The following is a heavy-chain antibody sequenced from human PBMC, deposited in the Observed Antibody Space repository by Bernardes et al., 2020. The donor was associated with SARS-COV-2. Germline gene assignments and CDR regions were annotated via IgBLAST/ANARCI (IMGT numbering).Heavy chain of an antibody. CDR2: IYSGGST. V-gene: IGHV3-66*02. Sequence: GSLSLSCAASGFTVSSNYMSWVRQAPGKGLEWVSVIYSGGSTYYADSVKGRFTISRDNSKNTLYLQMNSLRAEDTAVYYCARDTYYYDSSGYYNGAFDIWGQGTMVTVSS. CDR1: GFTVSSNY. CDR3: ARDTYYYDSSGYYNGAFDI. J-gene: IGHJ3*02. D-gene: IGHD3-22*01.